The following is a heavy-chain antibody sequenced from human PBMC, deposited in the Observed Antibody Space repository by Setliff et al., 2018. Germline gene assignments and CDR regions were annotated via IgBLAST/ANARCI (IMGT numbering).Heavy chain of an antibody. CDR1: GFTFSSYW. J-gene: IGHJ4*02. CDR2: IKRDGSDE. CDR3: ARDRGGATTRDF. V-gene: IGHV3-7*03. D-gene: IGHD1-26*01. Sequence: GGSLRLSCAASGFTFSSYWMSWVRQAPGKGLEWVANIKRDGSDEYYVDSVKGRFTISRDNAKNSLYLQMNTLRAEDTAVYYCARDRGGATTRDFWGQGTLVTVSS.